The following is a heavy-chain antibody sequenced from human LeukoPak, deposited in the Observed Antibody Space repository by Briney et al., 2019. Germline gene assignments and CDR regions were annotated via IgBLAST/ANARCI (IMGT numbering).Heavy chain of an antibody. CDR2: INPNSGGT. V-gene: IGHV1-2*04. CDR1: GCTFTGYY. Sequence: ASVKVSCTASGCTFTGYYMHWVRQAPGQGLEWMGWINPNSGGTNYAQKFQGWVTMTRDTSISTAYMELSRLRSDDTAVYYCARRTYYYDSSGYYHYYFDYWGQGTLVTVSS. CDR3: ARRTYYYDSSGYYHYYFDY. J-gene: IGHJ4*02. D-gene: IGHD3-22*01.